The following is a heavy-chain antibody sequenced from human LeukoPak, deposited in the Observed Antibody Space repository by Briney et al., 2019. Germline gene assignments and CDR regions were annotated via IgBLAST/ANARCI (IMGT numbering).Heavy chain of an antibody. Sequence: ASVKVSCKVSGYTLTELSMHWVRQAPGKGLEWMGGSDPEDGETIYAQKFQGRVTMTEDTSTDTAYMELSSLRSEDTAVYYCATGIAAAGTLFDYWGQGTLVTVSS. CDR3: ATGIAAAGTLFDY. J-gene: IGHJ4*02. CDR1: GYTLTELS. V-gene: IGHV1-24*01. CDR2: SDPEDGET. D-gene: IGHD6-13*01.